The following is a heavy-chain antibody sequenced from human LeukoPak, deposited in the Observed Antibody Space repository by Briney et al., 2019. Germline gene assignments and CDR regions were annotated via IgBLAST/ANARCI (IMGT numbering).Heavy chain of an antibody. CDR2: INAYNGNT. CDR3: ARDLGVRGSYYYYGMDV. J-gene: IGHJ6*02. CDR1: GYTFTSYG. V-gene: IGHV1-18*01. Sequence: GASVKVSCKASGYTFTSYGISWVRQAPGQGLEWMGWINAYNGNTNYAQKLQGRVTMTTDTSTSTAYMELRSLRSDDTAVYYCARDLGVRGSYYYYGMDVWGQGTTVTVSS. D-gene: IGHD3-10*01.